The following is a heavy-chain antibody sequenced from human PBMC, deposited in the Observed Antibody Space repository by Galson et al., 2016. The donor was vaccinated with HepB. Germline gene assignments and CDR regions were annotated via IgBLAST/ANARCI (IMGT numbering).Heavy chain of an antibody. Sequence: SPRLSCAASGFIFRRTGMHWSRQAPGQGPEWVAGTSLDETNKHYADSVKGRFTISRDNSKNTLYLQMNSLTSEDTAVYYCAKDRELQYFDWSMPWYWGQGTLVTVSS. CDR2: TSLDETNK. V-gene: IGHV3-30*18. CDR3: AKDRELQYFDWSMPWY. J-gene: IGHJ4*02. D-gene: IGHD3-9*01. CDR1: GFIFRRTG.